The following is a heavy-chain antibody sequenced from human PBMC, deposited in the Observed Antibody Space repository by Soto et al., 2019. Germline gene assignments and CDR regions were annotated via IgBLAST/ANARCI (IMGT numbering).Heavy chain of an antibody. J-gene: IGHJ5*02. Sequence: QVQLVESGGGVVQPGDSLRLSCAASGFMFSGYGMHWIRQAPGKGLEWVAVISHDGSEKYYGDSVKGRCTVSRDNSNNPLFLQIDGLRAEDTAVYYCAKLVGGVKAIGAPGDWLDPWGQGTLVTVSS. CDR1: GFMFSGYG. CDR2: ISHDGSEK. D-gene: IGHD3-3*01. CDR3: AKLVGGVKAIGAPGDWLDP. V-gene: IGHV3-30*18.